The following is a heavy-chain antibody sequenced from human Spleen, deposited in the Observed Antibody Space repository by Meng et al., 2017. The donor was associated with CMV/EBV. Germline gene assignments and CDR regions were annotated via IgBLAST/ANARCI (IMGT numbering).Heavy chain of an antibody. CDR1: GDSVSGDSAT. Sequence: SQTPSLTCVISGDSVSGDSATWNWIRQSPSRGLEWLGRTYYRSKWYNDYAVSVKSRITINPDTSRNQFSLQLNSVTPEDTAVYYCARDRAHYGGDSGNLDFWGQGTLVTVSS. J-gene: IGHJ4*02. CDR3: ARDRAHYGGDSGNLDF. D-gene: IGHD2-21*02. CDR2: TYYRSKWYN. V-gene: IGHV6-1*01.